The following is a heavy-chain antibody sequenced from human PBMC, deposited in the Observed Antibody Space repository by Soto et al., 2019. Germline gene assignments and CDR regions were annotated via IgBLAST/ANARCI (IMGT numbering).Heavy chain of an antibody. J-gene: IGHJ6*02. Sequence: SVNRACKVAGYTLTELSMHWVRQAPGKGLEWMGGFDPEDGETIYAQKFQGRVTMTEDTSTDTADMELSSLRSEDTAGYYCATYLFMVRGAHYYLMAFSGQGSTVIVSS. CDR3: ATYLFMVRGAHYYLMAF. CDR1: GYTLTELS. V-gene: IGHV1-24*01. D-gene: IGHD3-10*01. CDR2: FDPEDGET.